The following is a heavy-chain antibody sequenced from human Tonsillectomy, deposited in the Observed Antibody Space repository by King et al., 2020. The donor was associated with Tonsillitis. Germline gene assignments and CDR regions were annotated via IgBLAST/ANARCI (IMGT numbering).Heavy chain of an antibody. CDR1: RFTFSRYC. D-gene: IGHD3-10*01. CDR2: ILEDGSET. V-gene: IGHV3-7*01. J-gene: IGHJ6*03. CDR3: AGSGSYYGPGYFMSV. Sequence: VQLVESGGGLVQPGGSLGLSCAASRFTFSRYCMNWVRQAPGKGLEWVASILEDGSETYYVESVKGRFTISRDNAKNSLYLQMNSLRVEDKALYYCAGSGSYYGPGYFMSVWGKGTTVTVSS.